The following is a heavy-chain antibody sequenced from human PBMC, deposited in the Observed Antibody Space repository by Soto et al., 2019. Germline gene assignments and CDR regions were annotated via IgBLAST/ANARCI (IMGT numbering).Heavy chain of an antibody. CDR2: IIPILGIA. CDR1: GGTFSSYT. D-gene: IGHD5-12*01. Sequence: QVQLVQSGAEVKKPGSSVKVSCKASGGTFSSYTISWVRQAPGQGLEWMGRIIPILGIANYAQKFQGRVTITADKSTSTAYMELSSLRSEDTAVYYCARDRPDGYEEIFDYWGQGTLVTVSS. J-gene: IGHJ4*02. V-gene: IGHV1-69*08. CDR3: ARDRPDGYEEIFDY.